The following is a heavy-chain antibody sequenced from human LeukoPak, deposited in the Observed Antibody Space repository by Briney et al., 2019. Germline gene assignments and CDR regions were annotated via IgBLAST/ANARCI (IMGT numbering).Heavy chain of an antibody. Sequence: GGSLRLSCAASGFTFSSYAMNWVRQAPGKGLEWVSGISGSGGSTYYAGSVKGRFTISRGNSKNTLYLQMNSLRAEDTAVYYCVKADSGYDLLFDYWGQGTLVTVSS. V-gene: IGHV3-23*01. CDR3: VKADSGYDLLFDY. J-gene: IGHJ4*02. D-gene: IGHD5-12*01. CDR1: GFTFSSYA. CDR2: ISGSGGST.